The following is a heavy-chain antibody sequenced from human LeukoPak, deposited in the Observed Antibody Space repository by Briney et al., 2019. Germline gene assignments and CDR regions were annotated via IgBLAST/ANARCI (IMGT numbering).Heavy chain of an antibody. CDR1: GTSCTTNA. CDR2: INTDNGNT. CDR3: AREKNQQWVDCLQY. V-gene: IGHV1-3*04. J-gene: IGHJ4*02. D-gene: IGHD1-26*01. Sequence: ASVKVSCKASGTSCTTNAMHWVRQAPGQRLEWMGWINTDNGNTHYLQKFQGRVTITRDKSASTTYMELSSLTSEDTAVYYCAREKNQQWVDCLQYWGQGTLVTVSS.